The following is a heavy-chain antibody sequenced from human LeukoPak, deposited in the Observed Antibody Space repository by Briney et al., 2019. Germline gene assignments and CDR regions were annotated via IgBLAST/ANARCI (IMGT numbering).Heavy chain of an antibody. CDR3: RGVGDTGDY. Sequence: GGSLRLSCATSGFNFNGLAMHWIRQAPGKGLEYVSLVQTNGLTFYVDSVKGRFTISRDNSKNTLYLQMVSLRPEDTGVYYCRGVGDTGDYWGQGTLVTVSS. D-gene: IGHD3-10*01. CDR2: VQTNGLT. CDR1: GFNFNGLA. J-gene: IGHJ4*02. V-gene: IGHV3-64*02.